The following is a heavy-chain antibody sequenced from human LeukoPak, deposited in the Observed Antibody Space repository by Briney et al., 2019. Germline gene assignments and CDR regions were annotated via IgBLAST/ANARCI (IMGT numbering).Heavy chain of an antibody. CDR1: GGFVSSDY. CDR2: ISYTGTT. Sequence: SETLSLTCTVSGGFVSSDYWGWIRHFPGKGLEWIGTISYTGTTHFNPSLRSRVTLYVDTSKNQFSLNLNSVTAADTAIYYCAKPSVGPLYYMDIWGRGTTVTVSS. J-gene: IGHJ6*03. V-gene: IGHV4-39*01. CDR3: AKPSVGPLYYMDI. D-gene: IGHD3-16*01.